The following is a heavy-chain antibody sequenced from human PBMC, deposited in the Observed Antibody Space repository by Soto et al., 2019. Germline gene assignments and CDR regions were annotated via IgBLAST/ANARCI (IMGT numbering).Heavy chain of an antibody. Sequence: QVQLVQSGAELRKPGASVKVSCKASGYHYTNSYMHWVRQAPGQGLEWMGWIHPNTGGTNYAQKFQGRVTMTRDTSVSTVYMELNRLTSDDTALYFCASDFRTRGWFRQAGNFAMDVWGQGTTVTVS. J-gene: IGHJ6*02. CDR1: GYHYTNSY. CDR3: ASDFRTRGWFRQAGNFAMDV. D-gene: IGHD6-19*01. V-gene: IGHV1-2*02. CDR2: IHPNTGGT.